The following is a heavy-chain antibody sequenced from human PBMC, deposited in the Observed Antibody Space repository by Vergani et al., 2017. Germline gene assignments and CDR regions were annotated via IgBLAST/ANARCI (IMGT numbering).Heavy chain of an antibody. Sequence: QLQLQESGPGLVKPSETLSLTCTVSGGSISSSSYYWGWIRQPPGKGLEWIGSIYYSGSTYYNPSLKSRVTISVDTSKDQFSRKLSSVTAADTAVYYWASQLYCGGDCYSGGMDVWGQGTTVTVSS. D-gene: IGHD2-21*02. V-gene: IGHV4-39*01. CDR3: ASQLYCGGDCYSGGMDV. CDR1: GGSISSSSYY. J-gene: IGHJ6*02. CDR2: IYYSGST.